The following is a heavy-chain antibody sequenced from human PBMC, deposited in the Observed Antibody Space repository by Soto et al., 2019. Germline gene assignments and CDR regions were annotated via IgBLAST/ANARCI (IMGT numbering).Heavy chain of an antibody. CDR3: ARGAPPDS. CDR2: INPGNGNT. Sequence: ASVKVSCKAIGYSFTRHYMHWVRQAPGQRLEWMGWINPGNGNTKYSQNFQGRVTITRDTSASIAYMELSGLRSEDTAVYYCARGAPPDSWGLGTLVTVSS. V-gene: IGHV1-3*01. J-gene: IGHJ4*02. CDR1: GYSFTRHY. D-gene: IGHD3-10*01.